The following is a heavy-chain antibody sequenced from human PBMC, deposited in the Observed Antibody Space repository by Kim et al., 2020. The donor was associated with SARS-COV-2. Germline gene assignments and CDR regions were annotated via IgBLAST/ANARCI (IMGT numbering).Heavy chain of an antibody. Sequence: SETLSLTCTVSGYSISSGYYWGWIRQPPGKGLEWIGSIYHSGSTYYNPSLKSRVTISVDTSKNQFSLKLSSMTAADTAVYYCASLTVRGVIPFDYWGQGTLVTVSS. CDR3: ASLTVRGVIPFDY. V-gene: IGHV4-38-2*02. J-gene: IGHJ4*02. D-gene: IGHD3-10*01. CDR2: IYHSGST. CDR1: GYSISSGYY.